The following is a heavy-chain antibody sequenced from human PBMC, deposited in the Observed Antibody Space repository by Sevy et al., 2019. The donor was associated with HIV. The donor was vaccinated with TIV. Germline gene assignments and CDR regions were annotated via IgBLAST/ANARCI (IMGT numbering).Heavy chain of an antibody. D-gene: IGHD2-8*01. V-gene: IGHV3-9*01. CDR3: AKDTRKWGGGGYCTNDICSAPMDV. CDR1: GFTFDDYA. Sequence: GGSLRLSCAASGFTFDDYAMHWVRHAPGKGLEWVAGISWNRGNIDYVDPVKGRFTISRNNAKRSLYLQMNSLRAEDTALYYCAKDTRKWGGGGYCTNDICSAPMDVWGRGTTVTVSS. CDR2: ISWNRGNI. J-gene: IGHJ6*03.